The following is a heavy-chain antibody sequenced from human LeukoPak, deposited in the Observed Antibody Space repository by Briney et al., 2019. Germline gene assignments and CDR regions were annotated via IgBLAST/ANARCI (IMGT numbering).Heavy chain of an antibody. CDR2: ISSSSNYV. D-gene: IGHD2-21*02. J-gene: IGHJ4*02. CDR1: GFTFSNFG. CDR3: ARSDYCGGDCYSSLSNY. Sequence: GGSLRLSCAASGFTFSNFGMTWVRQSPGKGLEWVSSISSSSNYVYSADSLKGRFAISRDNAKSSLYLQMNSLRAEDTAVYFCARSDYCGGDCYSSLSNYWGQGTLVTVSS. V-gene: IGHV3-21*01.